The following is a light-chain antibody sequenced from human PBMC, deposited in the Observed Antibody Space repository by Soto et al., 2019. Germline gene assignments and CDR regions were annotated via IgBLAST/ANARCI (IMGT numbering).Light chain of an antibody. CDR1: ASNIGGNS. Sequence: QSVLTQPPSASGTPGQRVTISCSGSASNIGGNSVNWYQQLPGTAPKLLIYSDDQRPSGVPDRFSASKSDTSASLAISGLQSEDEADYYCATWDDCLNGGVFGGGTKLTVL. CDR2: SDD. J-gene: IGLJ3*02. CDR3: ATWDDCLNGGV. V-gene: IGLV1-44*01.